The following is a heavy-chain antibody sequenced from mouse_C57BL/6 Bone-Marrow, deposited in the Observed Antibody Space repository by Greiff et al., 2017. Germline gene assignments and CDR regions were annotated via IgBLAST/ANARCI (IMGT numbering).Heavy chain of an antibody. CDR3: AKHGAMDY. V-gene: IGHV5-6*01. CDR2: ISSGGSYT. J-gene: IGHJ4*01. Sequence: EVQLKESGGDLVKPGGSLKLSCAASGFTFSSYGMSWVRQTPDKRLEWVANISSGGSYTYYPDSVKGRFTISRDNAKNTLYLQMGSLKSEDTAMDYCAKHGAMDYWGQGTSVTVSS. CDR1: GFTFSSYG.